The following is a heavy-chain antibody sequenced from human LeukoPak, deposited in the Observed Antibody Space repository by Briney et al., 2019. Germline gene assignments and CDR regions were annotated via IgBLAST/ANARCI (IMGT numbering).Heavy chain of an antibody. J-gene: IGHJ6*03. D-gene: IGHD2-2*01. CDR2: IRYDGSNK. CDR1: GFTFSSYG. Sequence: GGSLRLSCAASGFTFSSYGVHWVRQAPGKGLEWVAFIRYDGSNKYYADSVKGRFTISRDNSKNTLYLQMNSLRAEDTAVYYCAKVGDIVVVPSADYYMDVWGKGTTVTVSS. CDR3: AKVGDIVVVPSADYYMDV. V-gene: IGHV3-30*02.